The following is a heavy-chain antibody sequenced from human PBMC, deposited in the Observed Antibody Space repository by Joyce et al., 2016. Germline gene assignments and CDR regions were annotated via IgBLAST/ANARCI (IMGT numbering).Heavy chain of an antibody. CDR2: INPHSGST. D-gene: IGHD6-6*01. CDR1: GYTFIVYY. J-gene: IGHJ4*02. Sequence: QVQLVQSGTEMKKPGASVKVSCKASGYTFIVYYLHWVRQAPGQGLEWMGWINPHSGSTIYGQKFQGRITMTRDTSISTVYMELSSLRSDDTAIYYCARDSRPIAARTAGALYWGQGTLVTVSS. CDR3: ARDSRPIAARTAGALY. V-gene: IGHV1-2*02.